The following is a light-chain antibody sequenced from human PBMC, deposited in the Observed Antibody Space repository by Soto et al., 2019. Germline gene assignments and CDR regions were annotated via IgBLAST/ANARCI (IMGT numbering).Light chain of an antibody. CDR3: QEYNTHSRYT. CDR1: QSISGW. V-gene: IGKV1-5*03. Sequence: DIQMPQSPSTLSASVGDRVTITCRASQSISGWLAWYQQKPGKAPKLLLYKASMLQSGVPSRFSGSGSGTEFTLTISSLQPDDFATYYCQEYNTHSRYTFGQGTKLEIK. CDR2: KAS. J-gene: IGKJ2*01.